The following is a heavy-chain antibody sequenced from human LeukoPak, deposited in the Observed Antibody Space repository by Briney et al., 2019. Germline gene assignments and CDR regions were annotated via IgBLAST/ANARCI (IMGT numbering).Heavy chain of an antibody. CDR2: IKQDGSEK. CDR1: GFTFSSYW. V-gene: IGHV3-7*01. D-gene: IGHD3-10*02. J-gene: IGHJ6*04. Sequence: GGSLRLSCAASGFTFSSYWMTWVRQAPGKGLEWVANIKQDGSEKYYVDSVKGRFTISRDNAKNSLYLQMNSLRVEDTAVYYCAELGITMIGGVWGKGTTVTISS. CDR3: AELGITMIGGV.